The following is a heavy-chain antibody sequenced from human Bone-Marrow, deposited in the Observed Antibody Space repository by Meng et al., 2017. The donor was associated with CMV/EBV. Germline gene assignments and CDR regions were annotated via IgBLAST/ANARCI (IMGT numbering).Heavy chain of an antibody. Sequence: GESLKISCAASGFSFSSYGMSWVRQAPGKGLEWVSGIDCNGDSTGYADSVKGRFTISRDNAKNSLYLQMNSLRAEDTALYYCAKDQSSSYYYDSSGYYWGDAFDIWGQGTMVTASS. CDR3: AKDQSSSYYYDSSGYYWGDAFDI. CDR1: GFSFSSYG. CDR2: IDCNGDST. J-gene: IGHJ3*02. D-gene: IGHD3-22*01. V-gene: IGHV3-20*04.